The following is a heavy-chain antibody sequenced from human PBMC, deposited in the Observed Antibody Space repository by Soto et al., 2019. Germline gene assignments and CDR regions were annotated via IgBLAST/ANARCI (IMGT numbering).Heavy chain of an antibody. V-gene: IGHV4-34*01. CDR1: GGSFSGYY. CDR2: INHSGST. J-gene: IGHJ6*03. D-gene: IGHD6-13*01. Sequence: SETLSLTCAVYGGSFSGYYWSWIRQPPGKGLEWIGEINHSGSTNYNPSLKSRVTISVDTSKNQFSLKLSSVTAADTAVYYCARGQRVAAARRYYYYYYYMDVWGKGTTVT. CDR3: ARGQRVAAARRYYYYYYYMDV.